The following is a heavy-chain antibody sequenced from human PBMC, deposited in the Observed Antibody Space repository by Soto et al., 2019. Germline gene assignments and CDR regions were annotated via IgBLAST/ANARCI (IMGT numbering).Heavy chain of an antibody. J-gene: IGHJ6*02. Sequence: GGSLMLSCAASGFTFSSYAMHWVRQAPGKGLEWVAVISYDGSNKYYADSVKGRFTISRDNSKNTLYLQMNSLRAEDTAVYYCARDFPPRVVVNRGGMDVWGQGTTVTVSS. CDR3: ARDFPPRVVVNRGGMDV. D-gene: IGHD2-15*01. CDR2: ISYDGSNK. CDR1: GFTFSSYA. V-gene: IGHV3-30-3*01.